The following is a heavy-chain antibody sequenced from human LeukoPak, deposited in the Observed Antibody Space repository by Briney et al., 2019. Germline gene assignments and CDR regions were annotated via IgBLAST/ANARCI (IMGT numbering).Heavy chain of an antibody. V-gene: IGHV3-7*04. CDR2: IKQDGSEK. Sequence: GGSLRLSCAATGFTFSSYWMSWVRQAPGKGLEWVANIKQDGSEKYYVDSVKGRFTISRDNAKNSLYLQMNSLRAEDTAMYYCARVDLAAWFDYWGQGTLVTVSS. D-gene: IGHD6-25*01. CDR3: ARVDLAAWFDY. CDR1: GFTFSSYW. J-gene: IGHJ4*02.